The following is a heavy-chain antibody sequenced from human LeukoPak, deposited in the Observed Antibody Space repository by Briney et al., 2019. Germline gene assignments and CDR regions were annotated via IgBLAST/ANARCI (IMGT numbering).Heavy chain of an antibody. CDR2: VTSGGTT. CDR1: GFSFSSYA. Sequence: GGSLRLSCAASGFSFSSYAMNWVRQAPGKGLEWVSTVTSGGTTYYADSVKGRFTISRDNSKNTLYLQMNSLRAEDTAVYYCAELGITMIGGVWGKGTTVTISS. CDR3: AELGITMIGGV. J-gene: IGHJ6*04. V-gene: IGHV3-23*01. D-gene: IGHD3-10*02.